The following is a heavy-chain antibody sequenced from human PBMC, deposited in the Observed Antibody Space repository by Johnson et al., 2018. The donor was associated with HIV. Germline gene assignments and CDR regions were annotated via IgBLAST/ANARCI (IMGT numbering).Heavy chain of an antibody. J-gene: IGHJ3*02. V-gene: IGHV3-33*06. CDR3: AKDSEYSSPGAFDI. D-gene: IGHD6-6*01. Sequence: VQLVESGGGVVQPGRSLRLSCSASGFTFSSYGMHWVRQAAGKGLEWVAVIWYDGSNTYYADSVKGRFTISRDNSKNTLYLQMNSLRAEDTAVYYCAKDSEYSSPGAFDIWGQGTMVTVSS. CDR2: IWYDGSNT. CDR1: GFTFSSYG.